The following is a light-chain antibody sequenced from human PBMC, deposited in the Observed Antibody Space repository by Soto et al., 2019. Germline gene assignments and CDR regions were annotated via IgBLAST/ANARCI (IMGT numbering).Light chain of an antibody. CDR3: QQRYHWPPLT. J-gene: IGKJ4*01. Sequence: PGDTATLSCRASQSVVRYVAWYQQKPGQAPRLLIYDATIRASGIPARFSGSGSGTDFSLTISSLEPEDFAVYYYQQRYHWPPLTFGGGTKVEVK. V-gene: IGKV3-11*01. CDR1: QSVVRY. CDR2: DAT.